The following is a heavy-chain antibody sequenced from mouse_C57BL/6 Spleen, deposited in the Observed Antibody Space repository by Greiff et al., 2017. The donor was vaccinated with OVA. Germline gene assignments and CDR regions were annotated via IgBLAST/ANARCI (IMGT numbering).Heavy chain of an antibody. V-gene: IGHV1-53*01. CDR2: INPCNGGT. J-gene: IGHJ2*01. CDR3: ARCKKAHADY. Sequence: QVQLQQSGAELVMPGASVKLSCKASGYTFTSYWMHWVKQRPGQGLEWIGKINPCNGGTNYNEKFKGKATLTVDKSSSTAYMQLSSLTSEDSAVYYCARCKKAHADYWGQGTTLTVSS. CDR1: GYTFTSYW. D-gene: IGHD1-3*01.